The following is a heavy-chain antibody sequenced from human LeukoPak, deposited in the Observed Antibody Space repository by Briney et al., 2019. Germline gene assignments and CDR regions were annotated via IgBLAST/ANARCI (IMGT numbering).Heavy chain of an antibody. V-gene: IGHV3-74*01. D-gene: IGHD6-13*01. J-gene: IGHJ5*02. CDR2: IKPDGSDT. CDR1: GFTFTTHW. CDR3: ARSSSLFDP. Sequence: GGSLRLSCGASGFTFTTHWIHWVRQAPGKGLVWVSRIKPDGSDTNYADSVKGRFTISRDNAKNTVCLQMNSLRAEDTAVYYCARSSSLFDPWGQGTLVTVSS.